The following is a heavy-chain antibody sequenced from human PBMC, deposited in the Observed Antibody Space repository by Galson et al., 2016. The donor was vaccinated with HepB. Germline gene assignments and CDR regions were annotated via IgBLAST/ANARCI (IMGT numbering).Heavy chain of an antibody. CDR1: GFIFSNYA. J-gene: IGHJ4*02. V-gene: IGHV3-23*01. D-gene: IGHD2-21*02. Sequence: SLRLSCAASGFIFSNYAMSWVRQAPGKGLEWVSGFSSSGDTYYADSVQGRFTISRDNSKNTPYLEMNGLGAEDMAVYYFAKDLVRCGGNCPGYFDYWGQGTLVTVSS. CDR3: AKDLVRCGGNCPGYFDY. CDR2: FSSSGDT.